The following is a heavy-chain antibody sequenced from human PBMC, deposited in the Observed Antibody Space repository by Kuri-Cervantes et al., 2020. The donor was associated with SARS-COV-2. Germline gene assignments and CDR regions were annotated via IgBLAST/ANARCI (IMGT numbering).Heavy chain of an antibody. J-gene: IGHJ4*02. V-gene: IGHV4-61*01. CDR1: GGSVSSGSYY. CDR2: IYYSGST. D-gene: IGHD3-3*01. Sequence: SETLSLTCTVSGGSVSSGSYYWSWIRQPPGKGLEWIGYIYYSGSTNYNPSLKSRVTISVDTSKNQFSLKLSSVTAADTAVYYCARGFLEWLDYWGQGTLVTVSS. CDR3: ARGFLEWLDY.